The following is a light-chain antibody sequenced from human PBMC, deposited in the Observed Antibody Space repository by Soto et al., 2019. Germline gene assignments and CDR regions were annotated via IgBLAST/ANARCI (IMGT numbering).Light chain of an antibody. CDR1: QSVSSSY. V-gene: IGKV3-20*01. J-gene: IGKJ4*01. CDR3: QQYGSSPLT. CDR2: GAS. Sequence: EIVLTQSPGTLSLSPGERATLSCRASQSVSSSYLAWYQQKPGQAPRLLIYGASSRATGIPDRFSGSGSGTDFTLTISRLETEEFAVYYWQQYGSSPLTFGGGTKVEIK.